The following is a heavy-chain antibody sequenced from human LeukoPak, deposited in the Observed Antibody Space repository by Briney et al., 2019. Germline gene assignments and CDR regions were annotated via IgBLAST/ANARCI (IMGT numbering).Heavy chain of an antibody. D-gene: IGHD5-24*01. CDR3: ARASGDGYNQNFDH. V-gene: IGHV5-51*01. CDR2: IYPGSSET. CDR1: GYDFSTYW. Sequence: GESLKISCKGLGYDFSTYWNAWVRQRPGKGLEWMGIIYPGSSETRYDPSFQGQVTISADRSTSTAYLQWSSLRASDTAMYYCARASGDGYNQNFDHWGQGTLVTVSS. J-gene: IGHJ4*02.